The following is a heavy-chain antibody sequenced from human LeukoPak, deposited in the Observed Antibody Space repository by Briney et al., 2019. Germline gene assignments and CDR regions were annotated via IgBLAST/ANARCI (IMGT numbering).Heavy chain of an antibody. V-gene: IGHV1-18*01. J-gene: IGHJ5*02. Sequence: ASVNVSCKASGYTFTSYGISWVRQAPGQGLEWMGWISAYNGNTNCAQKLQGRVTMTTDTSTSTAYMELRSLRSDDTAVYYCARDPGYDWLMIRFDPWGQGTLVTVSS. CDR1: GYTFTSYG. CDR3: ARDPGYDWLMIRFDP. D-gene: IGHD5-12*01. CDR2: ISAYNGNT.